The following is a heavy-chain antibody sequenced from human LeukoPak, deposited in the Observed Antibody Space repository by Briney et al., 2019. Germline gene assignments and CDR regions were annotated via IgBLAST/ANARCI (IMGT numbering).Heavy chain of an antibody. Sequence: SETLSLTCTVSGGSISSYYWSWIRQPPGKGLEWIGEINHSGSTNYNPPLKSRVTISVDTSKNQFSLKLSSVTAADTAVYYCARGRHSVPAAIRYWGQGTLVTVSS. CDR3: ARGRHSVPAAIRY. J-gene: IGHJ4*02. D-gene: IGHD2-2*01. V-gene: IGHV4-34*01. CDR1: GGSISSYY. CDR2: INHSGST.